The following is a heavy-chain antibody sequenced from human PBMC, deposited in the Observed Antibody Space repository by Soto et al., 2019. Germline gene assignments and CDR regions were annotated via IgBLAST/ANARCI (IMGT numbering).Heavy chain of an antibody. CDR2: IYYSGST. Sequence: PSETLSLTCTVSGGSISSGGYYWSWIRQHPGKGLEWIGYIYYSGSTYYNPSLKSRVTISVDTSKNQFSLKLSSVTAADTAVYYCARPYDSSQSPRFDYWGQGTLVTVSS. CDR3: ARPYDSSQSPRFDY. J-gene: IGHJ4*02. V-gene: IGHV4-31*03. D-gene: IGHD3-22*01. CDR1: GGSISSGGYY.